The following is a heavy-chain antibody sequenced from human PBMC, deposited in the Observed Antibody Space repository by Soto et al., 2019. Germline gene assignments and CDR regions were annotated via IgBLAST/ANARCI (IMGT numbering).Heavy chain of an antibody. D-gene: IGHD5-12*01. CDR1: GFTFSSYA. J-gene: IGHJ4*02. CDR2: ISGSGGST. Sequence: PGGSLRLSCAASGFTFSSYAMSWVRQAPGKGLEWVSAISGSGGSTYYADSVKGRFTISRDNSKNTLYLQMNSLRAEDTAVYYCAKVPRGYSGYVGDYFDYWGQGTLVTVSS. CDR3: AKVPRGYSGYVGDYFDY. V-gene: IGHV3-23*01.